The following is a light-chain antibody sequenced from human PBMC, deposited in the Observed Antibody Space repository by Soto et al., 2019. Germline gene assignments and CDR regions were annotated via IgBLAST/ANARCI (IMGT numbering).Light chain of an antibody. CDR2: GAS. J-gene: IGKJ1*01. Sequence: ESVLTQSPGTLSLSPGERATLSCRASQSVRSSFLAWYQLKPGQAPRLLIYGASSRATGIPDRFSGNGSGTDLRITLSRLEPEEFAGDYSQQYDSSPWTFGQGTKVEIK. CDR1: QSVRSSF. CDR3: QQYDSSPWT. V-gene: IGKV3-20*01.